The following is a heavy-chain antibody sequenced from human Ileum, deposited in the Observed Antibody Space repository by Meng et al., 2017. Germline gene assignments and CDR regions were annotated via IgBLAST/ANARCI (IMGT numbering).Heavy chain of an antibody. Sequence: QEQLQESGPGRVKPSQTPSPPCTVSGGSISSGGYYWRWIRQHPGKVLEWVGYIYDSGSTYYNTSLKSRIAISGDTSKNQFSLNLSSVTAADTAVYYWARGGTAYFDYWGQGTPVTVSS. J-gene: IGHJ4*02. CDR1: GGSISSGGYY. CDR3: ARGGTAYFDY. V-gene: IGHV4-31*03. CDR2: IYDSGST. D-gene: IGHD1-1*01.